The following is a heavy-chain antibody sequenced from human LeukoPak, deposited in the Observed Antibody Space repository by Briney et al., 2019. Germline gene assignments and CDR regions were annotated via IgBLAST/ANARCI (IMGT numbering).Heavy chain of an antibody. Sequence: GGSLRLSCAVSGFTFSSFWMHWVRQAPGKGLKWVANIKQDGTEKWYADSVKGRFTISRDNAKNSLYLQMNSLRAEDTAVYYCARRYFDLWGRGTLVTVSS. CDR3: ARRYFDL. J-gene: IGHJ2*01. CDR1: GFTFSSFW. V-gene: IGHV3-7*03. CDR2: IKQDGTEK.